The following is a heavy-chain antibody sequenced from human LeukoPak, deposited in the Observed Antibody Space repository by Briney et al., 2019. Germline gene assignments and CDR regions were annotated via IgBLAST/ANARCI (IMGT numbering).Heavy chain of an antibody. D-gene: IGHD3-22*01. CDR1: GGSFSGYY. V-gene: IGHV4-34*01. Sequence: SETLPLTCAVYGGSFSGYYWSWIRQPPGKGLEWIGEINHSGSTNYNPSLKSRVTISVDTSKNQFSLKLSSVTAADTAVYYCAREEYYESSGYNDGFDIWGRGTMITVSS. CDR2: INHSGST. CDR3: AREEYYESSGYNDGFDI. J-gene: IGHJ3*02.